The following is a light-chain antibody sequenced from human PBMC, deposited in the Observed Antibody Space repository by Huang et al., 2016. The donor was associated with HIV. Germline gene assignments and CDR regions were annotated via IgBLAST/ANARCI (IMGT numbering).Light chain of an antibody. J-gene: IGKJ4*01. CDR3: QQYINLLLT. CDR2: DGS. Sequence: DIQMTQSPSSLSASVGDRVTITCQASQDISKYLNWYQQKPGKAHKLLIYDGSNLETGVQSRFSGSGAGTDVTFTIDSLQPEDISTYYCQQYINLLLTFGGGTKVEIK. CDR1: QDISKY. V-gene: IGKV1-33*01.